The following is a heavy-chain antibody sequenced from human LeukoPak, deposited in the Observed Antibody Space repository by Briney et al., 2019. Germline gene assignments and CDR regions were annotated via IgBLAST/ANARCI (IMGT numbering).Heavy chain of an antibody. CDR3: AREGELLCFDY. CDR2: ISSSSSYI. J-gene: IGHJ4*02. V-gene: IGHV3-21*01. D-gene: IGHD2-15*01. CDR1: GFTFSSYS. Sequence: GGSLRLSCAASGFTFSSYSMSWVRQAPGKGLEWVSSISSSSSYIYYADSVKGRFTISRDNAKNSLYLQMNSLRAEDTAVYYCAREGELLCFDYRGQGTPVTVSS.